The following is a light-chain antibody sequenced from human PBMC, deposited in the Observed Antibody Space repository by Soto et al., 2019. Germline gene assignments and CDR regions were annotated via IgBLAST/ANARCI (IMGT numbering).Light chain of an antibody. CDR2: AAS. CDR1: QTIGIY. Sequence: DIQMTQSPSSLSASVGDRVTMTWRASQTIGIYLNWYQQKPGKAPKFLMYAASNLKGGVPSRFSGSGSGTYFTLTITSLQPEDFATYYCQQSYSIPITFGQGTRLEIK. V-gene: IGKV1-39*01. CDR3: QQSYSIPIT. J-gene: IGKJ5*01.